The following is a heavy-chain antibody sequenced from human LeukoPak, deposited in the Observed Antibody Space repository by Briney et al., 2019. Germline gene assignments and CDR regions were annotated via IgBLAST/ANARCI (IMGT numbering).Heavy chain of an antibody. CDR1: GYTFTSYG. D-gene: IGHD3-10*02. J-gene: IGHJ6*04. CDR2: IIPIFGTA. Sequence: AASVKVSCKASGYTFTSYGISWVRQAPGQGLEWMGGIIPIFGTANYAQKFQGRVTITADKSTSTAYMELSSLRAEDTAVYYCAELGITMIGGVWGKGTTVTISS. CDR3: AELGITMIGGV. V-gene: IGHV1-69*06.